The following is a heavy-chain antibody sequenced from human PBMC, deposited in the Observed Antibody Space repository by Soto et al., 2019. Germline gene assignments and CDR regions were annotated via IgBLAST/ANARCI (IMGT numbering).Heavy chain of an antibody. V-gene: IGHV4-61*01. J-gene: IGHJ4*02. Sequence: PSETLSLTCTVSGVSFKSGSYSWGWIRQPPGKGREGVGYAYHTESPSSNPSLKSQVSISMDTSKHQSSLNLDYVTAADPAVHFCARDFAYFDSWGQGTMVTVSS. CDR3: ARDFAYFDS. CDR1: GVSFKSGSYS. CDR2: AYHTESP.